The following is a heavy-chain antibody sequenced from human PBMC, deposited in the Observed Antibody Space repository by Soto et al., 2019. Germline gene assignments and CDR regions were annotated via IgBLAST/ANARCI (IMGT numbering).Heavy chain of an antibody. CDR3: VRDGVGATTYFGYFDY. V-gene: IGHV3-66*01. Sequence: PGGSLRLSCAASGFTVSSNYMSWVRQAPGKGLEWVTVIYSGSSTYYADSVRGRFTISRDNSKNTLYLQMNSLTVEDTAVYYCVRDGVGATTYFGYFDYWGQGTLVTVSS. D-gene: IGHD1-26*01. J-gene: IGHJ4*02. CDR2: IYSGSST. CDR1: GFTVSSNY.